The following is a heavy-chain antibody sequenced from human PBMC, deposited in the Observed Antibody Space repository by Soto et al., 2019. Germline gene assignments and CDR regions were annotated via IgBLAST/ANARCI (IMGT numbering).Heavy chain of an antibody. CDR2: ISTSSSYL. CDR1: GFTFSNYN. J-gene: IGHJ5*02. D-gene: IGHD2-15*01. CDR3: ARVARYCSGGSCYGDLGS. Sequence: GGSLRLSCAASGFTFSNYNMNWVRQAPGKGLEWVSSISTSSSYLYYADSVKGRFTISRDNAKNSLSLQMNSLTAEDTAVYYCARVARYCSGGSCYGDLGSWGQGTLVTVSS. V-gene: IGHV3-21*01.